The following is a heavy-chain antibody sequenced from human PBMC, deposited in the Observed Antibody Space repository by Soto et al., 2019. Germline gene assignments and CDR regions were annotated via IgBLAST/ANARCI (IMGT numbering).Heavy chain of an antibody. CDR3: TGTSFGVVTYGFDI. Sequence: QVQFVQSGAEVKKPGASVRVSCKASGYSFTSYAIHWLRQAPGQRPEWMGWISPGNGNTKYSENFQGRVTITRDTSASTAYMDLSSLRSEDTAVYYCTGTSFGVVTYGFDIWGQGTMVTVSS. V-gene: IGHV1-3*01. CDR2: ISPGNGNT. J-gene: IGHJ3*02. D-gene: IGHD3-3*01. CDR1: GYSFTSYA.